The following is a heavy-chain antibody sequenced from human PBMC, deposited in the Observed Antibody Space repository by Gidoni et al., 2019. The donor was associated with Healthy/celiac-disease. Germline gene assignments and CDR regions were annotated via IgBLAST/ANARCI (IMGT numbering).Heavy chain of an antibody. V-gene: IGHV3-30-3*01. J-gene: IGHJ6*03. CDR1: GFTFSSYA. CDR2: ISYDGSNK. CDR3: ARTPGWNDELGYYYMDV. Sequence: QVQLLASGGGVVHPGRSLRLPCAASGFTFSSYAMHWVRQAPGKGLEWVAVISYDGSNKYDADTVKGRFTSSRDNSKNTLYLQMNSLRAEDTAGYYCARTPGWNDELGYYYMDVWGKRTTVTVSS. D-gene: IGHD1-1*01.